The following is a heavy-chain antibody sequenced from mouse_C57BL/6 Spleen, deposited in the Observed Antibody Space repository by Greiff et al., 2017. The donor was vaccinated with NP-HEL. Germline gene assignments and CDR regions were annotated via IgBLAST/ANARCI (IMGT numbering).Heavy chain of an antibody. CDR3: TRDGSYGYDGGFAY. J-gene: IGHJ3*01. Sequence: LVESGEGLVKPGGSLKLSCAASGFTFSSYATSWVRQTPEKRLEWVAYISSGGDYIYYADTVKGRFTISRDNARNTLYLQMSSLKSEDTAMYYCTRDGSYGYDGGFAYWGQGTLVTVSA. CDR2: ISSGGDYI. D-gene: IGHD2-2*01. CDR1: GFTFSSYA. V-gene: IGHV5-9-1*02.